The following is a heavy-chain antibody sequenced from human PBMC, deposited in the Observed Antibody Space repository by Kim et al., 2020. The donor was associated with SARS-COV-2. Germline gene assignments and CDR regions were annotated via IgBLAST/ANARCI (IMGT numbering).Heavy chain of an antibody. V-gene: IGHV4-39*01. D-gene: IGHD5-18*01. Sequence: SETLSLTCTVSGGSISSSSYYWGWIRQPPGKGLEWIGSIYYSGSTYYNPSLKSRVTISVDTSKNQFSLKLSSVTAADTAVYYCATQRGYSYGFHYYYYGMDVWGQGTTVTVSS. CDR2: IYYSGST. CDR3: ATQRGYSYGFHYYYYGMDV. CDR1: GGSISSSSYY. J-gene: IGHJ6*02.